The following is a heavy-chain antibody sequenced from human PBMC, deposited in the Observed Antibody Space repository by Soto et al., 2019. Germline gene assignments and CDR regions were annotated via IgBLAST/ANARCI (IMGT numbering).Heavy chain of an antibody. CDR3: VRDRHGDY. CDR2: IDHDGPT. Sequence: EVQLVESGGGLVQPGGSLRLSCAGSGFTFSNYWMHWVRQAPGKGLEWVSRIDHDGPTDYAGSVRGRFTISRDNAENTRDLQMDSLWPEDTAVYYCVRDRHGDYGGQGTLVTVSS. CDR1: GFTFSNYW. J-gene: IGHJ4*02. V-gene: IGHV3-74*01.